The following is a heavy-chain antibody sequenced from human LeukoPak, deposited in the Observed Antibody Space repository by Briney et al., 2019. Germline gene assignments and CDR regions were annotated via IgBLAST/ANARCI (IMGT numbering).Heavy chain of an antibody. Sequence: ASVKVSCKASGYTFTGYYMHWVRQAPGQGLEWMGWINPNSGGTNYAQRFQGRVTMTRDTSISTAYMELSRLRSDDTAVYYCARASPPWAAAGTAYAFDIWGQGTMVTVSS. CDR1: GYTFTGYY. J-gene: IGHJ3*02. CDR2: INPNSGGT. V-gene: IGHV1-2*02. CDR3: ARASPPWAAAGTAYAFDI. D-gene: IGHD6-13*01.